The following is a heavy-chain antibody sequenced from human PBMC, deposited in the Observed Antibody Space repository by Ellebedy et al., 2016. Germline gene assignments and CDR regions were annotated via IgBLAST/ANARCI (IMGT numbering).Heavy chain of an antibody. CDR2: ISSSSSYI. J-gene: IGHJ4*02. V-gene: IGHV3-21*01. CDR1: GFTFNSYS. CDR3: ARAWGDSSGPFDY. D-gene: IGHD6-19*01. Sequence: GESLKISCAASGFTFNSYSMNWVRQAPGKGLEWVSSISSSSSYIYYADSMKGRFTISRDNAKNSLHLQMNSLRAEDTAVYYCARAWGDSSGPFDYWGQGTLVTVSS.